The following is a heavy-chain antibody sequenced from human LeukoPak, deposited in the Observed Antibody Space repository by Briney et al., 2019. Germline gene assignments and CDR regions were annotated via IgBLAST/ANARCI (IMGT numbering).Heavy chain of an antibody. CDR3: ATYCSSNRCYFDY. J-gene: IGHJ4*02. CDR1: GGSISSYY. V-gene: IGHV4-59*08. CDR2: IYYGGST. Sequence: SETLSLTCTVSGGSISSYYWSWIRQPPGKGLEWIGYIYYGGSTNYNPSLKSRVTISVDTSKNQFSLKLSSVTAADTAVYYCATYCSSNRCYFDYWGQGTRVTVSS. D-gene: IGHD2-2*01.